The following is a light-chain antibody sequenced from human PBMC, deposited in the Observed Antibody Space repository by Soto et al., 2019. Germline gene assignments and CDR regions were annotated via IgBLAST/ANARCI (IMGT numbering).Light chain of an antibody. CDR2: DVT. CDR1: SSDVGDNNY. Sequence: QSALTQPASVSGSPGQSITISCTGTSSDVGDNNYVSWYQQHPGKAPKLMIYDVTLRPSGIFNRFSGSKSGNTASLTISGIQDKDEADYYCSSYTSSSTLYGFGTGTKLTVL. V-gene: IGLV2-14*01. J-gene: IGLJ1*01. CDR3: SSYTSSSTLYG.